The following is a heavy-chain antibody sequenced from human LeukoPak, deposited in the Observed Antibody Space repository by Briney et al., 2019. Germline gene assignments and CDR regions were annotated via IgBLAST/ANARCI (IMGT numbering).Heavy chain of an antibody. CDR3: ARGRIAAAGTATNRPSLSDY. V-gene: IGHV7-4-1*02. Sequence: GASVKVSCKASGYTFTSYAMNWVRQAPGQGLEWMGWINTNTGNPTYAQGFTGRFVFSLDTSVSTAYLQISSLKAEDTAVYYCARGRIAAAGTATNRPSLSDYWGQGTLVTVSS. CDR1: GYTFTSYA. D-gene: IGHD6-13*01. CDR2: INTNTGNP. J-gene: IGHJ4*02.